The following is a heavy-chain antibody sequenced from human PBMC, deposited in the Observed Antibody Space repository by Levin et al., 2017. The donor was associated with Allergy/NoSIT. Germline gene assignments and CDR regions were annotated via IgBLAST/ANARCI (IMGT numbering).Heavy chain of an antibody. J-gene: IGHJ4*02. D-gene: IGHD6-19*01. CDR3: ARAPMSVAGTDYSFDY. Sequence: PSETLSLTCIVSGGSVSGYYWTWIRQPPGRGLEWIGYIFYTGTTTYNPALKSRVTISLDTANNQLSLKLSSVTAADTAVYYCARAPMSVAGTDYSFDYWGRGTLVTVSS. CDR2: IFYTGTT. V-gene: IGHV4-59*02. CDR1: GGSVSGYY.